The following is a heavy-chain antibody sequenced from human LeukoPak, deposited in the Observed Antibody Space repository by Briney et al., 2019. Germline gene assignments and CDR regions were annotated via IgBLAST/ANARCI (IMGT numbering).Heavy chain of an antibody. CDR2: ISASGGKT. CDR3: AKAAGMGDNYYNFYFDY. J-gene: IGHJ4*02. CDR1: GFIVSNNY. Sequence: GGSLRLSCVASGFIVSNNYLNWVRQAPGKGLEWVSAISASGGKTYYADSVKGRFTISRDNSKNTLYLQMNSLRAEDTAIYYCAKAAGMGDNYYNFYFDYWGQGTLVTVSS. V-gene: IGHV3-23*01. D-gene: IGHD5-24*01.